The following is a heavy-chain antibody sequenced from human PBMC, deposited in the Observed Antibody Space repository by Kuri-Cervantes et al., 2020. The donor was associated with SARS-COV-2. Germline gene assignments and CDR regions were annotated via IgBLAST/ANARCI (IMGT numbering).Heavy chain of an antibody. CDR3: ARGIAARRGYYYYGMDV. CDR2: IWYDGSNK. V-gene: IGHV3-33*01. D-gene: IGHD6-6*01. J-gene: IGHJ6*02. Sequence: GGSLRLSCAASGFTFSSYGMHWVRQAPGKGLEWVAVIWYDGSNKYYADSVKGRFTISRDNSENTLYLQMNSLRAVDTAVYYCARGIAARRGYYYYGMDVWGQGTTVTVSS. CDR1: GFTFSSYG.